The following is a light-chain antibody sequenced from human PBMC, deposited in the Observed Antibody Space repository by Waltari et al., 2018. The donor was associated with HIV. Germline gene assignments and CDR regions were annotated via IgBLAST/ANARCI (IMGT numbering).Light chain of an antibody. V-gene: IGLV2-14*01. CDR1: SSDVGGYNY. CDR3: SSYTSSSIRV. CDR2: EVS. Sequence: QSALTQPASVSGSPGQSITISCTGTSSDVGGYNYVPWYQQHPGKAPKLMIYEVSNRPSGVSNRFSGSKSGNTASLTISGLQTEDEADYYCSSYTSSSIRVFGGGTKLTVL. J-gene: IGLJ3*02.